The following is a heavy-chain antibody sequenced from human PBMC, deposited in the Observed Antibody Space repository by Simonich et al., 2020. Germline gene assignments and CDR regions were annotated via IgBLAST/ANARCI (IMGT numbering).Heavy chain of an antibody. J-gene: IGHJ3*02. CDR2: INPNSGGT. D-gene: IGHD7-27*01. Sequence: QVQLVQSGAEVKKPGASVKVSCKASGYTFTGYYMHWVRQAPGQGLEWMGWINPNSGGTNYAQKVQGRVTMTRDTSISTAYMELSRLRSDDTAVYYCARGRLTGDKGAFDIWGQGTMVTVSS. V-gene: IGHV1-2*02. CDR1: GYTFTGYY. CDR3: ARGRLTGDKGAFDI.